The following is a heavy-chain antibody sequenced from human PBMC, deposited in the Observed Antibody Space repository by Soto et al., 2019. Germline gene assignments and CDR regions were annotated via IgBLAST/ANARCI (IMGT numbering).Heavy chain of an antibody. D-gene: IGHD3-3*01. J-gene: IGHJ4*02. V-gene: IGHV3-66*01. CDR1: GFTVSSFY. Sequence: EVQLVESGGGLVQPGGSLRLSCAASGFTVSSFYMTWVRQAPGKGLQWVAVISSGGSTYYPASVKGRFPISRDNSKNTLYLEMNSLRAEDPAVYYCARDTFGGAYDFLQGGQGTLVTVSS. CDR3: ARDTFGGAYDFLQ. CDR2: ISSGGST.